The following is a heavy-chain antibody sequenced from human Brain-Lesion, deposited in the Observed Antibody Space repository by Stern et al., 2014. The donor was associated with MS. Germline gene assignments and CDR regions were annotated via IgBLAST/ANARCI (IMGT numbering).Heavy chain of an antibody. CDR1: GGFISRSSYY. CDR3: ARRELDGGFDLRYNWFDP. D-gene: IGHD5-12*01. V-gene: IGHV4-39*01. J-gene: IGHJ5*02. CDR2: IYYSGSP. Sequence: QVQLVESGPGLVKPSETLSLTCTVSGGFISRSSYYWAWIRQPPGKGLEWIGSIYYSGSPAYTPSLKNRFPIPVDTSRNHFSLKLTSVTAADTAIYYCARRELDGGFDLRYNWFDPWGQGTLVTVSS.